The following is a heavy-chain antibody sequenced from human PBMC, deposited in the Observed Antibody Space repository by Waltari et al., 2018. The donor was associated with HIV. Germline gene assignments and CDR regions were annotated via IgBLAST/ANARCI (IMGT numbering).Heavy chain of an antibody. CDR2: INHSGST. CDR1: GGSFSGYS. Sequence: QVQLQQWGAGLLKPSETLSLTCAVYGGSFSGYSWSWIRQPPGKGLEWIGEINHSGSTNYNPSLKSRVTISVDTSKNQFSLKLSSVTAADTAVYYCASSITMVRGLGSRFDPWGQGTLVTVSS. J-gene: IGHJ5*02. V-gene: IGHV4-34*01. D-gene: IGHD3-10*01. CDR3: ASSITMVRGLGSRFDP.